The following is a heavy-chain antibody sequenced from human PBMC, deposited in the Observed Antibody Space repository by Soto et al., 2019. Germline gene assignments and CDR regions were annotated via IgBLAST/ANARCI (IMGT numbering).Heavy chain of an antibody. V-gene: IGHV4-30-2*01. J-gene: IGHJ4*02. CDR2: MYHSGGT. D-gene: IGHD2-2*01. CDR1: GGSIGRGGYS. Sequence: KPSETLALTCAVSGGSIGRGGYSWSWIRQPPGKGLEWIGYMYHSGGTYYNPSLKSRVTISIDRSKNQFSLKLSSVTAADTAVYYCARVPXYWGQGILVXVSS. CDR3: ARVPXY.